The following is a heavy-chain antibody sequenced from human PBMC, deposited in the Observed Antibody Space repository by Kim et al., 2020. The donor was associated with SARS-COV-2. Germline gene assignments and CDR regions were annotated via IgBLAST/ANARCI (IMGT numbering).Heavy chain of an antibody. CDR1: GFTFDDYG. V-gene: IGHV3-20*01. CDR2: INRNSDST. D-gene: IGHD3-16*01. Sequence: GGSLRRSCAASGFTFDDYGMSWVRQAPGKGLEWVSGINRNSDSTGYADSVKGRFTISRDNAKNSLFLQMNSPRAEDTALYHCVRGYAGGPFDLWGQGTLV. J-gene: IGHJ4*02. CDR3: VRGYAGGPFDL.